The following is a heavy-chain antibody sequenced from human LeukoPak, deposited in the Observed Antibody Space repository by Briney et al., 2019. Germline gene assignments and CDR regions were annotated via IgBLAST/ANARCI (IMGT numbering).Heavy chain of an antibody. V-gene: IGHV3-7*01. Sequence: GGSLRLSCAASGLTFSTYWMSWVRQAPGKGLEWVANIKQDGSEKYYVDSVKGRFTISRDNAKNSLYLQMNSLRAEDTAVYYCARKIGYCSGGSCHGKNWFDPWGQGTLVTVSS. CDR1: GLTFSTYW. CDR2: IKQDGSEK. CDR3: ARKIGYCSGGSCHGKNWFDP. D-gene: IGHD2-15*01. J-gene: IGHJ5*02.